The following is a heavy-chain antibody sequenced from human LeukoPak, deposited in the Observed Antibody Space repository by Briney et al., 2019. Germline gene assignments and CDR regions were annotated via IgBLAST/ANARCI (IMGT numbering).Heavy chain of an antibody. J-gene: IGHJ6*03. CDR2: INHSGST. CDR3: ARAAQQYYYYYYMDV. CDR1: GGSFSGYY. Sequence: SETLSLTCAVYGGSFSGYYWTWIRQPPGKGLEWIGEINHSGSTNYNPSVKSRVTISVDTSKNQFSLKLSSVTAADTAVYYCARAAQQYYYYYYMDVWGEGTTVTVSS. V-gene: IGHV4-34*01.